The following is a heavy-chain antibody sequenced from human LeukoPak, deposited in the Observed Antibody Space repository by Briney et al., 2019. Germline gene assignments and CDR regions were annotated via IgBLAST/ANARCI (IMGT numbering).Heavy chain of an antibody. J-gene: IGHJ4*02. D-gene: IGHD6-19*01. CDR2: ISGSGGST. CDR3: AKGYSSGWYYFDY. CDR1: GFIFSSYA. Sequence: GGSLTLSCAASGFIFSSYAMSWVRQAPGKGLEWVSAISGSGGSTNYADSVKGRFTISRDNSKNTLYLQMNGLRAEDTAVYYCAKGYSSGWYYFDYWGQGTLVTVSS. V-gene: IGHV3-23*01.